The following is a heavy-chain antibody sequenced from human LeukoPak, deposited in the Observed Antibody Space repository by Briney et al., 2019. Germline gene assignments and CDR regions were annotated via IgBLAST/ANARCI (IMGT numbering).Heavy chain of an antibody. Sequence: SQTLSLTCAISGDSVSSDNAAWNWIRQSPSRGLEWLGRTYYRSKWYNDYAVSVKSRITINPDTSKNQFSLQLNSVTPEDTAVYYCARDAAAAGPRAEYFQHWGQGTLVTVSS. D-gene: IGHD6-13*01. CDR2: TYYRSKWYN. CDR3: ARDAAAAGPRAEYFQH. V-gene: IGHV6-1*01. J-gene: IGHJ1*01. CDR1: GDSVSSDNAA.